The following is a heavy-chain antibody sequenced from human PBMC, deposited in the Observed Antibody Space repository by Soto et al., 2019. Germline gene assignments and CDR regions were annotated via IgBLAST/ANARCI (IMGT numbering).Heavy chain of an antibody. Sequence: QLQLQESGPGLVKPSETLSLTCTVSGGSISSSSYYWGWIRQPPGKGLEWIGSIYYSGSTYYNPSLKSRVTISVDTSKNQFSLKLSSVTAADTAVYYCARHLISIVDTAMALFDYWGQGTLVTVSS. V-gene: IGHV4-39*01. CDR3: ARHLISIVDTAMALFDY. CDR2: IYYSGST. CDR1: GGSISSSSYY. D-gene: IGHD5-18*01. J-gene: IGHJ4*02.